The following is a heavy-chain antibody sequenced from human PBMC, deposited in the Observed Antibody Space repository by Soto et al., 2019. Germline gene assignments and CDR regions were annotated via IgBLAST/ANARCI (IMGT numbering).Heavy chain of an antibody. V-gene: IGHV3-30*18. CDR3: AKGGYSGYDLKGGFDY. CDR1: GFTFSSYG. Sequence: QVQLVESGGGVVQPGRSPRLSCAASGFTFSSYGMHWVRQAPGKGLEWVAVISYDGSNKYYADSVKGRFTISRDNSKNTLYLQMNSLRAEDTAVYYCAKGGYSGYDLKGGFDYWGQGTLVTVSS. J-gene: IGHJ4*02. CDR2: ISYDGSNK. D-gene: IGHD5-12*01.